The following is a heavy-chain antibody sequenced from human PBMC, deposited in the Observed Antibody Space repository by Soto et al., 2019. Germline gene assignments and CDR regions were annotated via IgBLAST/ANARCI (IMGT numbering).Heavy chain of an antibody. V-gene: IGHV3-30-3*01. CDR3: ASYDYGGNWGYYFDY. D-gene: IGHD4-17*01. Sequence: GGSLRLSCAASGFTFSSYAMHWVRQAPGKGLEWVAVISYDGSNKYYADSVKGRFTISRDNSKNTLYLQMNSLRAEDTAVYYCASYDYGGNWGYYFDYWGQGTLVTVSS. CDR1: GFTFSSYA. CDR2: ISYDGSNK. J-gene: IGHJ4*02.